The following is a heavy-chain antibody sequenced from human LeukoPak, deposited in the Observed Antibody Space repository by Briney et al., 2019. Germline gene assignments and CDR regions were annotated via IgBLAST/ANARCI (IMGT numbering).Heavy chain of an antibody. CDR2: INHNGNVN. Sequence: GGSLRLSCAASGFTFSSYWMNWARQAPGKGLEWVASINHNGNVNYYVDSVKGRFTISRDNAKNSLYLQMTNLRAEDTAVYFCARGGGLDVWGQGATVTVSS. V-gene: IGHV3-7*03. J-gene: IGHJ6*02. CDR1: GFTFSSYW. D-gene: IGHD3-16*01. CDR3: ARGGGLDV.